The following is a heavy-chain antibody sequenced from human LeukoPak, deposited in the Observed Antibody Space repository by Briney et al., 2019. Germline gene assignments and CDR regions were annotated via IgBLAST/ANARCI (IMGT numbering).Heavy chain of an antibody. J-gene: IGHJ4*02. CDR1: GGSFSGYY. Sequence: KTSETLSLTCAVYGGSFSGYYWGWVRQPPGKGLEWIGSVHYSGSTYRNPSLKSRVTISVDTSKNQFSLKVTSLTAADTAVYYCARHHRGFYSNFEAPFDYWGQGSLVTVSS. D-gene: IGHD4-11*01. CDR2: VHYSGST. CDR3: ARHHRGFYSNFEAPFDY. V-gene: IGHV4-39*01.